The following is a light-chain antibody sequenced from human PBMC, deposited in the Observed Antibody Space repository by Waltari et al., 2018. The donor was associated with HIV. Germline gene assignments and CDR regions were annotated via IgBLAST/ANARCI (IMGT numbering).Light chain of an antibody. Sequence: EIVLTQSPGTLSLSPGERATLSCRASQSVSSSYLAWYQQKPGRAPRLLIYGASSRATGVPDRVSGSGSGTDFTLTISRLEPEDFAVYYCQQYGNSPDSFGQVTKLEIK. V-gene: IGKV3-20*01. CDR1: QSVSSSY. CDR3: QQYGNSPDS. CDR2: GAS. J-gene: IGKJ2*03.